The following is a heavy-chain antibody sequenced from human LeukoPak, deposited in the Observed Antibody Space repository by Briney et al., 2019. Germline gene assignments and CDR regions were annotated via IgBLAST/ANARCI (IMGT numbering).Heavy chain of an antibody. Sequence: GESLRLSCAASGFSFTTYWMSWVRQAPGKGLEWVANIKQDGTEKYYVDSVKGRFTISRDNAKNSLYLQMNSLRVEDTAVYYCARDKVAGSMAGSNFDYWGQGTLVTVSS. CDR2: IKQDGTEK. V-gene: IGHV3-7*01. D-gene: IGHD6-19*01. CDR1: GFSFTTYW. CDR3: ARDKVAGSMAGSNFDY. J-gene: IGHJ4*02.